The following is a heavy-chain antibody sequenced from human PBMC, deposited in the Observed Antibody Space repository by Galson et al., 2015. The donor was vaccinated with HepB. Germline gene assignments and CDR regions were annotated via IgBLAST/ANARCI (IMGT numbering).Heavy chain of an antibody. CDR1: GGSISSLIYY. V-gene: IGHV4-39*07. CDR3: AREAVGITIFALAR. Sequence: ETLSLTCTVSGGSISSLIYYWGWIRQPPGKGLEWIGSIYYSGTTYYNPSLKSRVTISVDTSKNQFSLKLSSVTAADTAVYYCAREAVGITIFALARGGQGTLVTVSS. D-gene: IGHD3-3*01. J-gene: IGHJ4*02. CDR2: IYYSGTT.